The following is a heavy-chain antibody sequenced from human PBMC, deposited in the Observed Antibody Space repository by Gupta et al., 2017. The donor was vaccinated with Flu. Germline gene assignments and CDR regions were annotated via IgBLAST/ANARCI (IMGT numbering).Heavy chain of an antibody. CDR3: AKDWKWNYNNYGMNV. V-gene: IGHV3-30*18. D-gene: IGHD1-7*01. CDR2: ISHDGSDK. Sequence: QEEVVESGGYVVQPGRSLRFSCAAFGLSVRNYGFNWVRKARGKGLEWVVVISHDGSDKNYADSVKGRFTISRDNSKNTLYLQMNSLRIEDTAVYYCAKDWKWNYNNYGMNVWGQGTTVTVSS. CDR1: GLSVRNYG. J-gene: IGHJ6*02.